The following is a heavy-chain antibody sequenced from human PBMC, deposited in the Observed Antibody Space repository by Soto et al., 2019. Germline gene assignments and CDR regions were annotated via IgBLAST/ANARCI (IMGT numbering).Heavy chain of an antibody. CDR2: IYSGGST. V-gene: IGHV3-53*01. Sequence: EVQLVESGGGLIQPGGSLRLSCAASGFTVSSNYMSWVRQAPGKGLEWVSVIYSGGSTYYADSVKGRFTISRDNSKNTLYLQMNSLRAEDTAVYYCARGLYGDYEEGDAFDIWGQGTMVTVSS. J-gene: IGHJ3*02. D-gene: IGHD4-17*01. CDR3: ARGLYGDYEEGDAFDI. CDR1: GFTVSSNY.